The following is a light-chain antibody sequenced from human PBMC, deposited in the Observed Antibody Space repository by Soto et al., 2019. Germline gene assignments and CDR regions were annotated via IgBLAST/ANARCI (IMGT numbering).Light chain of an antibody. J-gene: IGKJ4*01. V-gene: IGKV3-11*01. CDR3: QQRSSWLT. CDR1: QSASNY. Sequence: EIVLTQSPATLSLSPGDRATLSCRASQSASNYLAWYQQKPGQAPRLLIYDASNRATGIPARFSGSGSGTDFTLTISSLEPEDFAVYYCQQRSSWLTFGGGTKVEIK. CDR2: DAS.